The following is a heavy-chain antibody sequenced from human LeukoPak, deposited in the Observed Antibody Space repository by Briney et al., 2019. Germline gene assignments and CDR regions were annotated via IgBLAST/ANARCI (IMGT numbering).Heavy chain of an antibody. J-gene: IGHJ4*02. Sequence: GSLRLSCAASGFSFTTYWMSWVRQAPGKGLEWVANINRDGNEKFYVDSVRGRFTISRDNAKNSLYLQMNSLKAEDTAFYYCAKVGIFGLVTYYFDYWGQGTLVTVSS. V-gene: IGHV3-7*03. CDR1: GFSFTTYW. CDR3: AKVGIFGLVTYYFDY. CDR2: INRDGNEK. D-gene: IGHD3/OR15-3a*01.